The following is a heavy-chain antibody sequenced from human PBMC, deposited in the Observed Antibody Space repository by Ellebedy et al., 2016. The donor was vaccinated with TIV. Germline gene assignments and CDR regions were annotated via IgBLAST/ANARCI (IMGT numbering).Heavy chain of an antibody. Sequence: GESLKISXAASGFRFSSYGMNWVRQAPGKGLEWLAYISNAGNNIYYADSVKGRFTISRDNAKNSLYLQMNSLRAEDTAVYFCARGEGWIDNWGQGTLVTVSS. J-gene: IGHJ4*02. CDR3: ARGEGWIDN. D-gene: IGHD5-24*01. CDR2: ISNAGNNI. V-gene: IGHV3-48*04. CDR1: GFRFSSYG.